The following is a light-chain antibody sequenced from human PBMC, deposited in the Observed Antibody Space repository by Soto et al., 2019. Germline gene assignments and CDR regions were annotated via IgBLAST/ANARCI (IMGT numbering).Light chain of an antibody. CDR2: DAS. V-gene: IGKV3-11*01. Sequence: DIVLTPSPATLSLSPGARATLSCRASQSVSTYVAWYQQKPGQAPRLLIYDASNRATGIPARFSGSGSGTDFTLTISSLEPEDFAVYYCQQRSNWRFGPGTKVDIK. CDR1: QSVSTY. J-gene: IGKJ3*01. CDR3: QQRSNWR.